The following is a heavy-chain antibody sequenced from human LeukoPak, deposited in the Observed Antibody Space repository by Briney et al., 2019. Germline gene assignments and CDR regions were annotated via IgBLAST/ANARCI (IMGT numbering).Heavy chain of an antibody. CDR1: GFSFSDAW. V-gene: IGHV3-15*04. J-gene: IGHJ4*02. D-gene: IGHD3-10*01. Sequence: GGSLRLSCAASGFSFSDAWMSWVRQISGKGLEWVGRIESKTGGGTTDYAAPVKGRFTISRDDSTNTLYLQMNSLKSEDTAVYYCTTYGSGRKFDYWGQGILVTVSS. CDR2: IESKTGGGTT. CDR3: TTYGSGRKFDY.